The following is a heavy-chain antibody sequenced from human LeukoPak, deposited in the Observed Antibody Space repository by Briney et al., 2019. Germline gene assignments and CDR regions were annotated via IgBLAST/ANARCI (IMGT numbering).Heavy chain of an antibody. D-gene: IGHD3-3*02. V-gene: IGHV3-30*18. CDR3: AKDGPHFWSGFFD. J-gene: IGHJ4*02. CDR2: ISFDGNTR. CDR1: GFTFNNYG. Sequence: GGSLRLSCAASGFTFNNYGMHWVRQAPGKGLEWVTVISFDGNTRYYVDSVKGRFTISRDNSKNMVYLQMNSLRAEDTAVYYCAKDGPHFWSGFFDWGQGTLVTVSS.